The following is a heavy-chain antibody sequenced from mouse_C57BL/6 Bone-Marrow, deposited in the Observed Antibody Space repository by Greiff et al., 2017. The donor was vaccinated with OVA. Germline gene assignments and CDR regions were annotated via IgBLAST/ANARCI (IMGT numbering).Heavy chain of an antibody. Sequence: VQLQESGPGLVAPSQSLSITCTVSGFSLPSYAITWVRQPPGKGREGLGVIWTGGGPNYNSALKSRLSISKDNSKSQVFLKMNSLQTDDTARYYCARKDYGSSYNAMDYWGQGTSVTVSS. CDR3: ARKDYGSSYNAMDY. D-gene: IGHD1-1*01. CDR2: IWTGGGP. J-gene: IGHJ4*01. V-gene: IGHV2-9-1*01. CDR1: GFSLPSYA.